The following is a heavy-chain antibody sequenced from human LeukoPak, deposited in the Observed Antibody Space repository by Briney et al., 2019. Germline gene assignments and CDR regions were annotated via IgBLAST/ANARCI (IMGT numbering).Heavy chain of an antibody. CDR1: GVSISSYY. J-gene: IGHJ4*02. CDR2: IYYSGST. V-gene: IGHV4-59*01. Sequence: SETLSLTCTVSGVSISSYYWSWIRQPPGKGLEWIGYIYYSGSTNYNPSLKSRVTISVDTSKNQFSLKLTSVTAADTAVYFCARKRYCGSTTCYHDYWGQGTLVTVSS. CDR3: ARKRYCGSTTCYHDY. D-gene: IGHD2-2*01.